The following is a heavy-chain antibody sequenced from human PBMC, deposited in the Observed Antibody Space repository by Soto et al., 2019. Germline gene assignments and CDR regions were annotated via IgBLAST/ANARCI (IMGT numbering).Heavy chain of an antibody. V-gene: IGHV2-5*02. Sequence: QITLKESGPTLLKATQTLTLTCTFSGFSLSTSGVGVDWIRQPPGKALEWLALIYWDDDKFYSPSLKSRLTNSKHTSKNQVVLRMTNMDPVDTATYYCGSIHYYGSGNFLFSPNDWFHPWGQGTLVTVSS. CDR2: IYWDDDK. CDR3: GSIHYYGSGNFLFSPNDWFHP. J-gene: IGHJ5*02. D-gene: IGHD3-10*01. CDR1: GFSLSTSGVG.